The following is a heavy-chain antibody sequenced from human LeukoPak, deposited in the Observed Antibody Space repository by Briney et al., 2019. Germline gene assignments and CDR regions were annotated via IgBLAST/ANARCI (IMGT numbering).Heavy chain of an antibody. CDR2: ISNSRTTI. Sequence: GGSLRLSCAASGFTFSSYNMNWVRQAPGKGLEWISYISNSRTTIYYADSVKGRFTISRDNAKSSLYLQMNSLRAEDTAVYYCARPGEGDNWNPWVVWGQGTLVTVSS. J-gene: IGHJ4*02. CDR1: GFTFSSYN. V-gene: IGHV3-48*01. CDR3: ARPGEGDNWNPWVV. D-gene: IGHD1-20*01.